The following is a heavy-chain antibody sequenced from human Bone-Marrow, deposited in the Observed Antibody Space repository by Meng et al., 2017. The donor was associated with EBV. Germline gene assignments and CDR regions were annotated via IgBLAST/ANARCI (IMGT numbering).Heavy chain of an antibody. V-gene: IGHV1-69*01. Sequence: QGEVVRCSGGGKGAGSSVKVSCKNSGGTFRNYAISWVRQAPGQGLEWLGGLIPMLGAPNYAQKFQGRVTITADESTSTHYMDLNSLRSEDTAVYYCASESGRGYTPDYWGQGTLVTVSS. CDR3: ASESGRGYTPDY. CDR2: LIPMLGAP. CDR1: GGTFRNYA. J-gene: IGHJ4*02. D-gene: IGHD3-10*01.